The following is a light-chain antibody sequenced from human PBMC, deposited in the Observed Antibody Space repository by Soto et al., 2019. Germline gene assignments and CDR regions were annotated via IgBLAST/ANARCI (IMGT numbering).Light chain of an antibody. CDR2: KTS. Sequence: DIHMTQSPSTLSASVGDRGPIPFRASQSLYLWLAWYQQKPGKAPNLLIYKTSSLESGVPSRFSGSGSGTEFTLTISSLQPDDFATYYCQHWTDYSWTFGQGTKVEVK. CDR3: QHWTDYSWT. V-gene: IGKV1-5*03. J-gene: IGKJ1*01. CDR1: QSLYLW.